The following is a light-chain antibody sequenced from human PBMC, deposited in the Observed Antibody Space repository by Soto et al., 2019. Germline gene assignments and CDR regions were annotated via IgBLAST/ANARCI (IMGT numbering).Light chain of an antibody. V-gene: IGLV2-14*01. CDR2: DVS. J-gene: IGLJ1*01. Sequence: QSVLTQPASVSGSPGHSITISCTGTSSDVGGYNYVSWYQQHPGKAPKLMIYDVSDRPSGVSDRFSGSKSGNTASLTISGLQAEDEADYYCSSYTSSSTEVFGTGTKVIVL. CDR3: SSYTSSSTEV. CDR1: SSDVGGYNY.